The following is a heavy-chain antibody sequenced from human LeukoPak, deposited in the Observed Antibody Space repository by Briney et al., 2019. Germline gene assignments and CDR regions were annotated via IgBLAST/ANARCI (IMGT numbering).Heavy chain of an antibody. D-gene: IGHD2-2*01. V-gene: IGHV3-53*01. CDR1: GFTVSNNY. CDR2: TYSDSST. CDR3: AHRKATSWAHDY. J-gene: IGHJ4*02. Sequence: GGSLRLSCAASGFTVSNNYMSWVRQAPGKGLEWVSITYSDSSTNYADSVKGRFTISRDNSKNTLNLQMNSLRAEDTAVYYCAHRKATSWAHDYWGQGTLVTVSS.